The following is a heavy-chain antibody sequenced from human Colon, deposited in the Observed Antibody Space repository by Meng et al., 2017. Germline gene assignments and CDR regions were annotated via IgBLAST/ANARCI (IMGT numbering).Heavy chain of an antibody. D-gene: IGHD4-17*01. CDR1: GYSISSGYY. CDR3: ARGGVHDYGEIFDY. CDR2: IYHSGST. V-gene: IGHV4-38-2*01. Sequence: WGSLRLSCAVSGYSISSGYYWGWIRQPPGKGLEWIGSIYHSGSTYYNPSLKSRVTISVDTSKNQFSLKLSSVTAADTAVYYCARGGVHDYGEIFDYWGQGTLVTVSS. J-gene: IGHJ4*02.